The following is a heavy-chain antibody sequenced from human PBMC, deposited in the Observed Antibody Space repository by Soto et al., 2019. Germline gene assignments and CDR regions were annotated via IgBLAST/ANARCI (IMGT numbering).Heavy chain of an antibody. CDR1: GGSISSSNW. V-gene: IGHV4-4*02. Sequence: QVQLQESGPGLVKPSGTLSLTCAVSGGSISSSNWWSWVRQPPGKGLEWIGEIYHSGSTNYNPSLKSGVTISVDKSKNPFSLQLSSVTAAGTAVYYCARDPLRSGGGFDPWGQGTLVTVSS. D-gene: IGHD2-15*01. CDR2: IYHSGST. CDR3: ARDPLRSGGGFDP. J-gene: IGHJ5*02.